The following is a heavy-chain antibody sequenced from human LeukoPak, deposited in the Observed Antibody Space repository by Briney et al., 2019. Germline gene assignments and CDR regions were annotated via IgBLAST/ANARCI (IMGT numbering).Heavy chain of an antibody. D-gene: IGHD1-1*01. V-gene: IGHV4-59*01. CDR3: ARRSIRYNWNDFYAFDI. J-gene: IGHJ3*02. CDR2: IYYSGST. Sequence: SETLSLTCAVYGGSFSGYYWSWIRQPPGKVLEWIGYIYYSGSTNYNPSLKSRVTISVDTSKNQFSLKLSSVTAADTAVYYCARRSIRYNWNDFYAFDIWGQGTMVTVSS. CDR1: GGSFSGYY.